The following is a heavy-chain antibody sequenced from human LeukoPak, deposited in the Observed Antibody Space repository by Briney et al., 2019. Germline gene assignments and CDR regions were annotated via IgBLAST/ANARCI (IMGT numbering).Heavy chain of an antibody. CDR2: INPNSGGT. CDR3: ATNTDSSKVFDY. CDR1: GYTFTGYY. Sequence: GASVKVSCKASGYTFTGYYMHWVRQAPGQGLEWMGWINPNSGGTNYAQKFQGRVTMTRDMSTSTAYMELSSLRSEDTAVYYCATNTDSSKVFDYWGQGTLVTVSS. D-gene: IGHD3-22*01. J-gene: IGHJ4*02. V-gene: IGHV1-2*02.